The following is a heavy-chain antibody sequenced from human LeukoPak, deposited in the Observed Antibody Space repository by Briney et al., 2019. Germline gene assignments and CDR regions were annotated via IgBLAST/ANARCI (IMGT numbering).Heavy chain of an antibody. Sequence: GGSLRLSCAASGFTFSSYGMHWVRQAPGKGLEWVAVIWYDGSDKYYADSVKGRFTISRDNSKNALYLQMNSLRAEDTAVYYCARETLDAFDIWGQGTMVTVSS. CDR1: GFTFSSYG. V-gene: IGHV3-33*08. J-gene: IGHJ3*02. CDR2: IWYDGSDK. CDR3: ARETLDAFDI.